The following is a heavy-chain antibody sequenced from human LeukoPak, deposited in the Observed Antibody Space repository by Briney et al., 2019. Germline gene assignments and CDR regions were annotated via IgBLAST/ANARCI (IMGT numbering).Heavy chain of an antibody. J-gene: IGHJ4*02. CDR2: IYYSGST. V-gene: IGHV4-39*01. CDR3: ASLRGDYYDSSGYLDY. Sequence: SETLSLTCTVSGGSISSSSYYWGWIRQPPGKGLEWNGSIYYSGSTYYNPSLKSRVTISVDTSKNQFSLKLSSVTAADTAVYYCASLRGDYYDSSGYLDYWGQGTLVTVSS. D-gene: IGHD3-22*01. CDR1: GGSISSSSYY.